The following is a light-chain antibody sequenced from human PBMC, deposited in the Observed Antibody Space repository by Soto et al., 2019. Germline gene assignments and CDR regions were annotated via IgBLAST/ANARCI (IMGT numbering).Light chain of an antibody. CDR2: DVS. CDR3: SSYTSRSLPFV. CDR1: RSDGGGYKY. V-gene: IGLV2-14*01. Sequence: QSVLTQAASVSGSHGESSTIFCTGNRSDGGGYKYVSWYKQHPGKAPKGMSYDVSNRPSGVSNRFSGSKSGNTASLTISGLHSADEADYYCSSYTSRSLPFVFCTGTKVTVL. J-gene: IGLJ1*01.